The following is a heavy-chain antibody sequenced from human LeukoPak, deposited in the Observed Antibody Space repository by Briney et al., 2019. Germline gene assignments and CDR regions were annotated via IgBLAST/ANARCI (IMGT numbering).Heavy chain of an antibody. J-gene: IGHJ4*02. CDR1: GFTFSSYW. D-gene: IGHD6-19*01. CDR3: ARRVQAIAQAGIESHFDY. CDR2: IKQDGSEK. V-gene: IGHV3-7*01. Sequence: GSLRLSCAASGFTFSSYWMSWVRQAPGKGLEWVANIKQDGSEKYYVDSVKGRFTISRDNAKNSLYLQMNSLRVDDTAVYYCARRVQAIAQAGIESHFDYWGQGTLATVSS.